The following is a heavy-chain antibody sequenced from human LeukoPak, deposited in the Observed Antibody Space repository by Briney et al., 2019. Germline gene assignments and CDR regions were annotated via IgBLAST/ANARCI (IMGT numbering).Heavy chain of an antibody. J-gene: IGHJ4*02. CDR2: ISADSATT. CDR3: ARKSASGNYPLDY. CDR1: GFNFGSYS. Sequence: GGSLRLSCAAPGFNFGSYSMTWVRQAPGKGLEWVSVISADSATTFYADSVKGRFTISRDNAKNTVFLQMSSLRAEDTALYYCARKSASGNYPLDYWGQGTLVTVSS. V-gene: IGHV3-23*01. D-gene: IGHD3-10*01.